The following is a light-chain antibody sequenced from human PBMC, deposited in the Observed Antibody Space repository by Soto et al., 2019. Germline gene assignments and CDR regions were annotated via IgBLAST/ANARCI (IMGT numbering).Light chain of an antibody. J-gene: IGLJ1*01. Sequence: QSALTQPASVSGSPGQSITISCTGTSSDVGNYKYVSWYQQHPGKAPKLIIYEVSNRPSGVSDRFSGSKSGNTASLTISGLQAEDATDYYCLSYTSLGAYVFGAGTKLTVL. CDR2: EVS. CDR1: SSDVGNYKY. V-gene: IGLV2-14*01. CDR3: LSYTSLGAYV.